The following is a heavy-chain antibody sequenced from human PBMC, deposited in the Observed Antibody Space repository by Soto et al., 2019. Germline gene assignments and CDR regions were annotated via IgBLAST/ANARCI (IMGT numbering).Heavy chain of an antibody. CDR1: GYTFTDYY. J-gene: IGHJ5*02. CDR3: ARGDVRVVASFDP. D-gene: IGHD2-15*01. CDR2: INPNSGGT. Sequence: QVQLVQPGAEVKKPGASVKVSCKASGYTFTDYYIHWVRQAPGQGLEWMGWINPNSGGTNYAQKFQGRVTMTRDTSISTAYMELSRLISDDTAVYYCARGDVRVVASFDPWGQGALVTVSS. V-gene: IGHV1-2*02.